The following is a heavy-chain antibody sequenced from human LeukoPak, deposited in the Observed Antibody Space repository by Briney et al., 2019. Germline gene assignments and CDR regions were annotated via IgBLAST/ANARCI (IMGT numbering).Heavy chain of an antibody. CDR2: ISSSSSYI. J-gene: IGHJ6*02. CDR1: GFTFSSYS. Sequence: GGSLRLSCAASGFTFSSYSMNWVRQAPGQGLEWVSSISSSSSYIYYADSVKGRFTISRDNAKNSLYLQMNSLRAEDTAVYYCARARVRGVIKYYYYGMDVWGQGTTVTVSS. V-gene: IGHV3-21*01. D-gene: IGHD3-10*01. CDR3: ARARVRGVIKYYYYGMDV.